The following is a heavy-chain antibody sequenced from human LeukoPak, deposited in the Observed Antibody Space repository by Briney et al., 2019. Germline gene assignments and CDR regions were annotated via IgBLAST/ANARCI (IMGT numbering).Heavy chain of an antibody. CDR2: ISGPAGSW. CDR1: GFTFSSYA. J-gene: IGHJ4*02. V-gene: IGHV3-23*01. D-gene: IGHD5/OR15-5a*01. CDR3: AKKVGLVSAPLYYFDV. Sequence: PGGSLRLSCAASGFTFSSYAMSWVRQAPGKGLEWVSAISGPAGSWDYADSVKGRFTISRDNSKNTLFLHMNSLRADDTAIYYCAKKVGLVSAPLYYFDVWGQGTLVTVSS.